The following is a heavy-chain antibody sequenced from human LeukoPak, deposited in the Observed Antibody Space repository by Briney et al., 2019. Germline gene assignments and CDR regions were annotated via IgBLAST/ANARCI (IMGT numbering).Heavy chain of an antibody. D-gene: IGHD5-24*01. V-gene: IGHV4-61*02. CDR1: GGSVSSGTYY. CDR2: IFPGGNT. Sequence: SETLSLTCTVSGGSVSSGTYYWNWMRQPAGEGLEWIGRIFPGGNTYFNPSLKSRVAISVDSSKNQFSLTLSSVTAADTAVYYCAGNRDAYFLNAFDIWGQGTMVTVSS. J-gene: IGHJ3*02. CDR3: AGNRDAYFLNAFDI.